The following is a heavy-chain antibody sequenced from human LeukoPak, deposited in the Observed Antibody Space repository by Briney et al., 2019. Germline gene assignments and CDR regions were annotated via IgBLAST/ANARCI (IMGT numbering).Heavy chain of an antibody. CDR2: ISSSGSTI. CDR1: GFTFSSYE. D-gene: IGHD5-12*01. J-gene: IGHJ4*02. Sequence: GGSLRLSCAASGFTFSSYEMNWVRQAPGKGLEWVSYISSSGSTIYYADSVKGRFTISRDNAKNSLCLQMNSLRAEDTAVYYCARERPSRGYSGCFDYWGQGTLVTVSS. CDR3: ARERPSRGYSGCFDY. V-gene: IGHV3-48*03.